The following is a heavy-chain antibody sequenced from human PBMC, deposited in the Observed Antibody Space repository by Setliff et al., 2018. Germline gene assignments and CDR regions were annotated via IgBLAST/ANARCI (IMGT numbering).Heavy chain of an antibody. D-gene: IGHD3-16*01. J-gene: IGHJ4*02. CDR3: ARDPGFRSGTWALDN. Sequence: PSETLSLTCDVSGRSFSSDSFWAWIRQPPGKGLEWIATIYYTGSAYYHPSLKSRVTMSLDTSKNQFSLRVKSVTAADTALYSCARDPGFRSGTWALDNWGQGTLVTGLL. CDR2: IYYTGSA. V-gene: IGHV4-38-2*02. CDR1: GRSFSSDSF.